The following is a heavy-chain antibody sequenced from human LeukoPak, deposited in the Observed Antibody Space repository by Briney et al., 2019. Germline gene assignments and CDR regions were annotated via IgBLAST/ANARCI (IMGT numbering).Heavy chain of an antibody. D-gene: IGHD3-16*02. J-gene: IGHJ3*02. Sequence: GESLKISCKGSGYSFTNYWIGWVRQKPGKGLEWMGIIYPSDSDTRYSPSFQGQVTISADKSVTTAYLQWSSLKASDTAMYYCVRHLLLDYVSGSYRFLDATFDIWGQGTMVTVSS. V-gene: IGHV5-51*01. CDR3: VRHLLLDYVSGSYRFLDATFDI. CDR1: GYSFTNYW. CDR2: IYPSDSDT.